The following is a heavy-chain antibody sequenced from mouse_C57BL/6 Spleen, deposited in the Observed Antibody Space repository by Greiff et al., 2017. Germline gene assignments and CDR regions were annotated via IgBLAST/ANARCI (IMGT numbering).Heavy chain of an antibody. Sequence: QVQLQQSGAELVKPGASVKMSCKASGYTFTTYPIEWMKQNHGKSLEWIGNFHPYNDDTKYNEKFKGKATLTVEKSSSTVYLELSRLTSDDSAVYYGARGTTVVGRNWYFDVWGTGTTVTVSS. CDR1: GYTFTTYP. J-gene: IGHJ1*03. CDR3: ARGTTVVGRNWYFDV. V-gene: IGHV1-47*01. D-gene: IGHD1-1*01. CDR2: FHPYNDDT.